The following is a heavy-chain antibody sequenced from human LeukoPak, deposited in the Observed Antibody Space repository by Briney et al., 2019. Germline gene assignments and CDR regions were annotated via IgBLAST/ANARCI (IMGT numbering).Heavy chain of an antibody. D-gene: IGHD2-15*01. CDR2: INHSGST. CDR1: LGSFSVYY. V-gene: IGHV4-34*01. J-gene: IGHJ4*02. Sequence: SETLSLTCAVHLGSFSVYYWSWIRQPPGKGLEWIGEINHSGSTNYNPSLKSRVTISVDKAKFQFSLKLSSVTAADTAVYYCARIERRYCSGGSCKRGSFDYWGQGTLVTVSS. CDR3: ARIERRYCSGGSCKRGSFDY.